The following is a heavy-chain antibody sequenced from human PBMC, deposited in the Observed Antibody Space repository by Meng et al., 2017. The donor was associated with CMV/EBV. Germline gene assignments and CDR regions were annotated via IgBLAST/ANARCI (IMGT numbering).Heavy chain of an antibody. CDR3: TGYCSGGSCYFYGMDV. D-gene: IGHD2-15*01. V-gene: IGHV3-30*02. CDR1: GFTFSSYG. Sequence: GESLKISCAASGFTFSSYGMHWVRQAPGKGLEWVAFIRYDGSNKYYADSVKGRFTISRDNSKNTLYLQMNSLRAEDTAVYYCTGYCSGGSCYFYGMDVWGQGTTVTVSS. J-gene: IGHJ6*02. CDR2: IRYDGSNK.